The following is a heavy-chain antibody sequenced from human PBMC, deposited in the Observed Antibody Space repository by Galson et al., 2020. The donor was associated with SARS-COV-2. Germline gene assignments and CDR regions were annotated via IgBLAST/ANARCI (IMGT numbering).Heavy chain of an antibody. CDR3: ARNGYSRTAARSYFDY. CDR1: VGSISSSSYY. CDR2: IYYSGST. Sequence: ETSETLSLTCTVSVGSISSSSYYWGWIRQPPGKGLEWIGSIYYSGSTYYNPSLKSRVTISVDTSKNQFSLKLSSVTAADTAVYYCARNGYSRTAARSYFDYWGQGTLVTVSS. V-gene: IGHV4-39*01. D-gene: IGHD6-6*01. J-gene: IGHJ4*02.